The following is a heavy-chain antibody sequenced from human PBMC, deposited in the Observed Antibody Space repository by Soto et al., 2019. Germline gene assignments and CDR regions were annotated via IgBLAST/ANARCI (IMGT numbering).Heavy chain of an antibody. D-gene: IGHD5-18*01. Sequence: EVQLLESGGGLVQPGGSLRLSCAASGFTFSSYAMSWVRQAPGKGLEWVSAISGSGGSTYYADSVKGRFTISRDNSKNTLYLQMNSLRAEDTAVYYCAKGSRGYSYGQFNWFDPWGQLTLVTVSS. V-gene: IGHV3-23*01. J-gene: IGHJ5*02. CDR1: GFTFSSYA. CDR2: ISGSGGST. CDR3: AKGSRGYSYGQFNWFDP.